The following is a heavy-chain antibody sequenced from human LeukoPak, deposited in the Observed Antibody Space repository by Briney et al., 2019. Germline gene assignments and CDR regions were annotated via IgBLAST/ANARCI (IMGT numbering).Heavy chain of an antibody. Sequence: SETLSLTCTVSGGSISTSNYYWGWIRQPPGKGLEWIGNIFYSGSTYYSPSLRSRVTISLDTSRNQFSLKLNSVTAADTAVYYCAREDYYDSSGYPYYYYMDVWGKGTTVTVSS. CDR1: GGSISTSNYY. V-gene: IGHV4-39*07. J-gene: IGHJ6*03. D-gene: IGHD3-22*01. CDR3: AREDYYDSSGYPYYYYMDV. CDR2: IFYSGST.